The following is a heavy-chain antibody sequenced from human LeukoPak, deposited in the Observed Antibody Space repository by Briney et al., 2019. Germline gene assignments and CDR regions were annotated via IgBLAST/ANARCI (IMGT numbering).Heavy chain of an antibody. V-gene: IGHV1-69*04. CDR1: GGTFSSYA. J-gene: IGHJ4*02. CDR2: IIPILGIA. CDR3: ARGPDYDILTGQGGYYFDY. D-gene: IGHD3-9*01. Sequence: SVKVSCKASGGTFSSYAISWVRQAPGQGLEWMGRIIPILGIANYAQKFQGRVTITADKSTSAAYMELSSLRSEDTAVYYCARGPDYDILTGQGGYYFDYWGQGTLVTVSS.